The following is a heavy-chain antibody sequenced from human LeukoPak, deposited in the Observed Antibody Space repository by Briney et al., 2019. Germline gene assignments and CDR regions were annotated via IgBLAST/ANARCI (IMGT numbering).Heavy chain of an antibody. J-gene: IGHJ3*02. CDR3: ANHNSTGLDAFDM. Sequence: ASVKVSCKASGYTFTDYAIDWVRQAPGQGLEWMGWINTDTGNPTYAQDFTGRFVFSLDTSVSTAYLQINILRAEDTAVYYCANHNSTGLDAFDMWGQGTMVTVSS. D-gene: IGHD2/OR15-2a*01. V-gene: IGHV7-4-1*02. CDR2: INTDTGNP. CDR1: GYTFTDYA.